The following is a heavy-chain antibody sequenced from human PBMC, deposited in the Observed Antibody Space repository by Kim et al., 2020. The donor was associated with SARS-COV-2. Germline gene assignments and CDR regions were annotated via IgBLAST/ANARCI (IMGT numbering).Heavy chain of an antibody. CDR2: ISAYNGNT. V-gene: IGHV1-18*01. CDR3: ARGTPLGYCSSTSCYVTWFDP. J-gene: IGHJ5*02. Sequence: ASVKVSCKASGYTFTSYGISWVRQAPGQGLEWMGWISAYNGNTNYAQKLQGRVTMTTDTSTSTAYMELRSLRSDDTAVYYCARGTPLGYCSSTSCYVTWFDPWGQGTLVTVSS. CDR1: GYTFTSYG. D-gene: IGHD2-2*01.